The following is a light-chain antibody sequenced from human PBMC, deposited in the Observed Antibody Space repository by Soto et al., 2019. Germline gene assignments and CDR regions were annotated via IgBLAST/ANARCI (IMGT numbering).Light chain of an antibody. CDR2: EDN. V-gene: IGLV6-57*04. Sequence: NFMLTQPHSVSESPGKTVSISCTRSSGSIASKYVQWYQQRPGSAPTTVIYEDNQKPSGVPDRFSGSIDSSSNSASLTISGLKTEDEADYYCQSYDTSNLWVFGGGTKLTGL. CDR1: SGSIASKY. CDR3: QSYDTSNLWV. J-gene: IGLJ2*01.